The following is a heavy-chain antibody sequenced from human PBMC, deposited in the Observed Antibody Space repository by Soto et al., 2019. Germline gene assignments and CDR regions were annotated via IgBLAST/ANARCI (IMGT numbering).Heavy chain of an antibody. D-gene: IGHD3-10*01. V-gene: IGHV3-30*18. J-gene: IGHJ6*02. Sequence: VRSLRLCCAASGVTFSSYGVHWVRQAPGKGLEWVAVISYDGSNKYYADSVKGRFTIARDNSKNTLYLQMNSLRAEDTAVYYCAKDLRYYGSGTHRLRGMDVWGQGTTVTVSS. CDR1: GVTFSSYG. CDR2: ISYDGSNK. CDR3: AKDLRYYGSGTHRLRGMDV.